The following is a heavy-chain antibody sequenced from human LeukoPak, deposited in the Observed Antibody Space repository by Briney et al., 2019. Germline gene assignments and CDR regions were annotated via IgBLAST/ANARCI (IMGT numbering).Heavy chain of an antibody. CDR1: GFTFSSYG. CDR3: AGDRRSRPKNYYYYYYMDV. D-gene: IGHD6-13*01. CDR2: IYSGGST. V-gene: IGHV3-53*01. J-gene: IGHJ6*03. Sequence: PGGSLRLSCAASGFTFSSYGMHWVRQAPGKGLEWVSVIYSGGSTYYADSVKGRFTISRDNSKNTLYLQMNSLRAEDTAVYYCAGDRRSRPKNYYYYYYMDVWGKGTTVTVSS.